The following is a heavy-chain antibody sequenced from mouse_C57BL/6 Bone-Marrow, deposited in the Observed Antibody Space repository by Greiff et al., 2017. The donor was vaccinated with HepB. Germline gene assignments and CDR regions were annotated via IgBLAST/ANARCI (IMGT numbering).Heavy chain of an antibody. V-gene: IGHV1-55*01. CDR1: GYTFTSYW. D-gene: IGHD2-4*01. CDR3: ARWGLAIYYDYDGFAY. J-gene: IGHJ3*01. CDR2: IYPGSGST. Sequence: VQLQQPGAELVKPGASVKMSCKASGYTFTSYWITWVKQRPGQGLEWIGDIYPGSGSTNYNEKFKSKATLTVDTSSSTAYMQLSSLTSEDSAVYYCARWGLAIYYDYDGFAYWGQGTLVTVSA.